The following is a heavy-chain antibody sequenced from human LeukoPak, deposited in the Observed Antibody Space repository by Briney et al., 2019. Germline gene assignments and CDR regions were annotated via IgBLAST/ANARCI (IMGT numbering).Heavy chain of an antibody. D-gene: IGHD3-22*01. Sequence: GSLRLSCAASGFTFNNAWMSWVRQAPGKGLEWVGHIKSKTDGGTTVYAAPVKGRFTISRDDSKNTLYLQMNSLTTEDTAVYSCTTDLTYDSSGYYAFDIWGQGTMVTVSS. J-gene: IGHJ3*02. V-gene: IGHV3-15*01. CDR3: TTDLTYDSSGYYAFDI. CDR2: IKSKTDGGTT. CDR1: GFTFNNAW.